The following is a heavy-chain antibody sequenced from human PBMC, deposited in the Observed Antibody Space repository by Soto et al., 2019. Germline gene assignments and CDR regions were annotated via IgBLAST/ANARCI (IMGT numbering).Heavy chain of an antibody. CDR3: ARHLDEYSSASGFDY. CDR1: GDSFSSHW. J-gene: IGHJ4*02. CDR2: IYPGDSNI. D-gene: IGHD6-6*01. Sequence: PGGSVKISCNGSGDSFSSHWIGWVRQMPWKGLEWMGIIYPGDSNIRYSPSFEGQIDMSADRSINTAYLRLSSLKASDTATYYCARHLDEYSSASGFDYWGQGTLVTVSS. V-gene: IGHV5-51*01.